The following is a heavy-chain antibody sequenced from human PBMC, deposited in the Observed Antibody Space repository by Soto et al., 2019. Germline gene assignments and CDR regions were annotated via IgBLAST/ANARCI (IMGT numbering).Heavy chain of an antibody. CDR1: GGSIRNNDW. CDR2: IHHTGRN. J-gene: IGHJ6*02. Sequence: SETLSLTCGVSGGSIRNNDWWSWVRQPPGQGLEWIGEIHHTGRNNYNPSLKSRVTMSVDTSKKHISLILNSVTGADTAVYYYFFHGMDVWGQGTTVTAP. CDR3: FFHGMDV. V-gene: IGHV4-4*02.